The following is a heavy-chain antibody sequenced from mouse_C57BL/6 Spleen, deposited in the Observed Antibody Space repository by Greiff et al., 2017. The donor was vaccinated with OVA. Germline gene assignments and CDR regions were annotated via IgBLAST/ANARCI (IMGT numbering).Heavy chain of an antibody. CDR3: ARDYYGSSYWFAY. D-gene: IGHD1-1*01. CDR2: IYPGSGST. J-gene: IGHJ3*01. V-gene: IGHV1-55*01. Sequence: QVQLQQPGAELVKPGASVKMSCKASGYTFTSYWITWVKQRPGQGLEWIGDIYPGSGSTNYNEKFKSKATLTLDTSSSTAYMQLSSLTSEDSAVDYCARDYYGSSYWFAYWGQGTLVTVSA. CDR1: GYTFTSYW.